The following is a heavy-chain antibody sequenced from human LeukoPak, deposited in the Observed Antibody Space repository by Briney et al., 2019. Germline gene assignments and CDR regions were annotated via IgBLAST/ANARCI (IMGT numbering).Heavy chain of an antibody. D-gene: IGHD3-22*01. Sequence: SETLSLTCTVSGGSISSYYWSWIRQPAGKGLEWIGRIYTRGSTNYNPSLKSRVTISVDTSNNQFSLKLSSVTAADTAVYYCARGNHYYDSSAYLAWESFQHWGQGTLVTVSS. CDR3: ARGNHYYDSSAYLAWESFQH. CDR1: GGSISSYY. CDR2: IYTRGST. V-gene: IGHV4-4*07. J-gene: IGHJ1*01.